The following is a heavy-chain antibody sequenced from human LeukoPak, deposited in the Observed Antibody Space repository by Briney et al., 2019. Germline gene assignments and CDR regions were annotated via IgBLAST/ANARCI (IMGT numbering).Heavy chain of an antibody. J-gene: IGHJ4*02. D-gene: IGHD6-6*01. V-gene: IGHV3-66*01. CDR1: GFTVSSKY. Sequence: PGGSLRLSCAASGFTVSSKYMSWVRQAPGKGLEWISIIYSSGSTFYADSVKGRFTISRDKSKNTLYLQMNSLRVEDTAVYYCASSLASARAAGYYFDYWGQGTLVTVSS. CDR2: IYSSGST. CDR3: ASSLASARAAGYYFDY.